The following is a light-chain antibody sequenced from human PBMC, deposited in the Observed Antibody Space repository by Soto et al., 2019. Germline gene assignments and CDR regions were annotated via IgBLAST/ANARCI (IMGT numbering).Light chain of an antibody. CDR2: GAS. V-gene: IGKV3-15*01. J-gene: IGKJ1*01. CDR3: QQYNDWPRT. Sequence: EIVMTQSTATLSVSPGEKETLSCSATQSLSGNLAWYQQKPGQAPRLLIYGASVRATGIPARFSGSGSGTEFTLTISSLLSEDFAVYYCQQYNDWPRTFGQGTKV. CDR1: QSLSGN.